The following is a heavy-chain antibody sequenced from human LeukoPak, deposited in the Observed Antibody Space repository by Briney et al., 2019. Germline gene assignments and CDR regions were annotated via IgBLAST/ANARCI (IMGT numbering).Heavy chain of an antibody. V-gene: IGHV4-59*12. D-gene: IGHD1-26*01. CDR3: ARGLGIKRTFDY. CDR2: IYYSGST. CDR1: GGSISSYY. J-gene: IGHJ4*02. Sequence: PSETLSLTCTVSGGSISSYYWSWIRQPPGKGLEWIGYIYYSGSTNYNPSLKSRVTISVDTSKNQFSLKLSSVTAADTAVYYCARGLGIKRTFDYWGQGTLVTVSS.